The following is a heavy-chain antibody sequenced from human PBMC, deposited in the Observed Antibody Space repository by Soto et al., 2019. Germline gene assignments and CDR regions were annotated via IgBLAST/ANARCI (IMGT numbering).Heavy chain of an antibody. J-gene: IGHJ4*02. CDR1: GFTYSIYA. CDR2: ISGSGGET. V-gene: IGHV3-23*01. CDR3: AKEIAVAVATPPEY. D-gene: IGHD5-12*01. Sequence: EVQLLESGGGLVQPGGSLRLSCTASGFTYSIYAMAWVRQAPGTGLEWVSAISGSGGETFYADSVKGRFTISRDNSKNTVYLQMTNLRADDTAVYYCAKEIAVAVATPPEYWGQGTLVTVSS.